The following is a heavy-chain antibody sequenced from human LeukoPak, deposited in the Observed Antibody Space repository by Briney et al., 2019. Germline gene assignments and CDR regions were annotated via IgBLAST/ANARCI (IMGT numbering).Heavy chain of an antibody. Sequence: SETLSLTCTASGGSISSYYWSWIRQPPGKGLEWIGDIYTSGSTNYNPSLKSRLTISVDTSKIQFSLKLSSVTAADTAVYSCARQGGDYYDSGAYYRAAWFDPWGQGTLVTVSS. CDR2: IYTSGST. J-gene: IGHJ5*02. V-gene: IGHV4-4*09. CDR3: ARQGGDYYDSGAYYRAAWFDP. CDR1: GGSISSYY. D-gene: IGHD3-22*01.